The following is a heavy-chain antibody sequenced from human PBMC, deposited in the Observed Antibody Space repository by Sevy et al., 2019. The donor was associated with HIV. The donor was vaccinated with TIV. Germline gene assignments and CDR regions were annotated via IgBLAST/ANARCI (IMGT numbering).Heavy chain of an antibody. V-gene: IGHV3-15*01. J-gene: IGHJ6*02. CDR1: GFTFSNAW. Sequence: GGSLRLSCAASGFTFSNAWMSWVRQAPGKGLEWVGRIKSKTDGGTTDYAAPVKGRFTISRDDSKNTLYLQMNSLKTGDTAVYYCTTAAGGGYYYGMDVWGQGTTVTVSS. CDR3: TTAAGGGYYYGMDV. CDR2: IKSKTDGGTT. D-gene: IGHD1-26*01.